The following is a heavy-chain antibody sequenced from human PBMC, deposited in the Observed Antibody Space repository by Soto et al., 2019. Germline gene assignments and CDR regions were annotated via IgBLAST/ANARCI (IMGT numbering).Heavy chain of an antibody. CDR3: ARDLGVLRYCSSTSCPYYFDY. Sequence: SQTLSLTCAISGDSVSSNSAAWNWIRQSPSRGLEWLGRTYYRSKWYNDYAVSVKSRITFNPDTSKNQFSLQLNSVTPEDTAVYYCARDLGVLRYCSSTSCPYYFDYWGQGTPVTVSS. V-gene: IGHV6-1*01. CDR1: GDSVSSNSAA. J-gene: IGHJ4*02. D-gene: IGHD2-2*01. CDR2: TYYRSKWYN.